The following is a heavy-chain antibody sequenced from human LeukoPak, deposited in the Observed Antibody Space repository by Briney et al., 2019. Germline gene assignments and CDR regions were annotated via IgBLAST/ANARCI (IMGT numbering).Heavy chain of an antibody. Sequence: GASVTVSCMASGYTFTGYYMHWVRQAPGQGLEWMGWINPNSGGTNYAQKFQGRVTMTRDTSISTAYMELSRLRSDDTAVYYCARDHEIHPRAVVPAASSWFDPWGQGTLVTVSS. CDR2: INPNSGGT. CDR3: ARDHEIHPRAVVPAASSWFDP. CDR1: GYTFTGYY. V-gene: IGHV1-2*02. J-gene: IGHJ5*02. D-gene: IGHD2-2*01.